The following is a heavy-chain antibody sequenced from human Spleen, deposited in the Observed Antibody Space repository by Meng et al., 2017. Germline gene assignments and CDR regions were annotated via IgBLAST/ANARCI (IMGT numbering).Heavy chain of an antibody. Sequence: QVRLQESGPGLGRPSETLSLPCTVSGGSVSSGSYYWSWIRQPPGKGLEWIGYIYYSGSTNYNPSLKSRVTISVDTSKNQFSLKLSSVTAADTAVYYCARDQGGIAAAGTDWGQGTLVTVSS. CDR3: ARDQGGIAAAGTD. V-gene: IGHV4-61*01. CDR2: IYYSGST. CDR1: GGSVSSGSYY. J-gene: IGHJ4*02. D-gene: IGHD6-13*01.